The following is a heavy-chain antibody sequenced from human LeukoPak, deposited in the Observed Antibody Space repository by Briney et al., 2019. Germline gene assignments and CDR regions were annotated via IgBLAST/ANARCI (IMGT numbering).Heavy chain of an antibody. CDR1: GFTFSSYS. D-gene: IGHD5-12*01. Sequence: GGSLRLSCAASGFTFSSYSMHWVRQAPGKGLEWVAFIRYDGSNKYYADSVKGRFTISRDNSKNTLYLQMNSLRAEDTAVYYCAKAIGATGAFDIWGQGTMVTVSS. CDR2: IRYDGSNK. J-gene: IGHJ3*02. CDR3: AKAIGATGAFDI. V-gene: IGHV3-30*02.